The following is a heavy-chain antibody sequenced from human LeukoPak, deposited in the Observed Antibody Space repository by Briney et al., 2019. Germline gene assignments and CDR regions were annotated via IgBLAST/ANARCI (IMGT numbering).Heavy chain of an antibody. J-gene: IGHJ4*02. Sequence: SETLSLTCTVSGGSFSIYSWNWIRQPPRKGLEWIGYIYYSGSTNYNPSLKSRVTISVDKSKNQFSLKLTSVTAADTAVYYCASSSSWCLFDYWGQGTLVTVSS. CDR1: GGSFSIYS. CDR3: ASSSSWCLFDY. V-gene: IGHV4-59*12. D-gene: IGHD6-13*01. CDR2: IYYSGST.